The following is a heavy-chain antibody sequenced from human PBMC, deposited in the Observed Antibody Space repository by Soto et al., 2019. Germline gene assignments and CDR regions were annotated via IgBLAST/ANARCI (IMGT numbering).Heavy chain of an antibody. V-gene: IGHV1-69*13. D-gene: IGHD3-9*01. CDR1: GGTFSSYA. J-gene: IGHJ3*02. CDR2: IIPIFGTA. CDR3: ARDLRPRSYYDILTGPDAFDI. Sequence: SVKVSCKASGGTFSSYAISWVRQDPGQGLEWMGGIIPIFGTANYAQKFQGRVTITADESTSTAYMELSSLRSEDTAVYYCARDLRPRSYYDILTGPDAFDIWGQGTMVTVSS.